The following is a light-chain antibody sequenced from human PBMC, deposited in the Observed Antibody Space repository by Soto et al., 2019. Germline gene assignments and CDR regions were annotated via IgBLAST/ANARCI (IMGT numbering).Light chain of an antibody. Sequence: EVVMRQSPATLSVSPGAGATLSCRASQGIGDTLAWYQHKPGQTPRLLIYDTSTRATGVPTRFSGSRSGSEFTLTSNSLQSEDFAVDYCQPYNNWPLTFGGGTKVEIK. CDR3: QPYNNWPLT. J-gene: IGKJ4*01. V-gene: IGKV3-15*01. CDR1: QGIGDT. CDR2: DTS.